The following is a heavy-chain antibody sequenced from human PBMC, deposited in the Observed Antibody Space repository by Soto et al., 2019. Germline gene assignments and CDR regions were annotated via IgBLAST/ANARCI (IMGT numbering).Heavy chain of an antibody. J-gene: IGHJ4*02. D-gene: IGHD3-22*01. CDR2: IYYSGST. V-gene: IGHV4-31*03. CDR1: GGSISSGGYY. Sequence: SETLSLTCTVSGGSISSGGYYWSWIRQHPGKGLEWIGYIYYSGSTYYNPSLKSRVTISVDTSKNQFSLKLSSATAADTAVYYCARNAVVVITYVDYWGQGTLVTVSS. CDR3: ARNAVVVITYVDY.